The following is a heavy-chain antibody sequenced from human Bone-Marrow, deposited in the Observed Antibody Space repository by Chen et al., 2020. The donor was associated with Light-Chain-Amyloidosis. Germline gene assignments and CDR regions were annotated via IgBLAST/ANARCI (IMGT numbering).Heavy chain of an antibody. V-gene: IGHV3-74*01. D-gene: IGHD2-15*01. CDR3: AKDLYCSGGSCFPGNFYYYGMDV. Sequence: EVQLVESGGGLVQPGGCLRLSCAASGFSFSSYWMHWGRQAPGKGLVWVSRINTDGSTTTYADSVKGRFTISRDNAKNSLYLQMGNLRLEDTALYYCAKDLYCSGGSCFPGNFYYYGMDVWGQGTTVTVSS. CDR1: GFSFSSYW. J-gene: IGHJ6*02. CDR2: INTDGSTT.